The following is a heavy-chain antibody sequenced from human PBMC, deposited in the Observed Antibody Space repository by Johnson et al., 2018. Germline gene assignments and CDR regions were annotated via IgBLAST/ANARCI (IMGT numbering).Heavy chain of an antibody. CDR1: GFNFNYAW. CDR2: SKMKTTGETV. CDR3: AADDSAIQPRALDY. D-gene: IGHD1-1*01. J-gene: IGHJ4*02. V-gene: IGHV3-15*01. Sequence: VQLVESGGDFVRPGGSLRLSCAVSGFNFNYAWMSWVRQAPGKGLEWVGRSKMKTTGETVDYAAPVRDRFTISRDDSKDKLYRQMNSLETEDTAVYYCAADDSAIQPRALDYWGQGTLVTVSS.